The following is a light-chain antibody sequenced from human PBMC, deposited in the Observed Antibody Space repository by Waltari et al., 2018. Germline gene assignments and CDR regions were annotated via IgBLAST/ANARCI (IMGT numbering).Light chain of an antibody. Sequence: QSALAQPASVSGSPGQSLTISCTGSTSDVGSYNLVALYQQHPGKAPNPIIYEVNKMASGISVRFSGSKSGNTASLTISGLQAGDEGDYYCCSYAGISTWVFGGGTKVTVL. J-gene: IGLJ3*02. CDR3: CSYAGISTWV. CDR2: EVN. V-gene: IGLV2-23*02. CDR1: TSDVGSYNL.